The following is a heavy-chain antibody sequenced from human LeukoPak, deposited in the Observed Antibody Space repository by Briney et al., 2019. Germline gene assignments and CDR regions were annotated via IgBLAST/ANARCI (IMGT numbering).Heavy chain of an antibody. J-gene: IGHJ4*02. V-gene: IGHV3-23*01. CDR3: AKGRGGSYHYYFDY. CDR1: GFTFSSYA. CDR2: ISGSGGST. D-gene: IGHD1-26*01. Sequence: RAGGSLRLSCAASGFTFSSYAMSWVRQAPGKGLEWVSAISGSGGSTYYADSVKGRFTISRDNSKNTLYLQMNSLRVEDTAVYYCAKGRGGSYHYYFDYWGQGTLVTVSS.